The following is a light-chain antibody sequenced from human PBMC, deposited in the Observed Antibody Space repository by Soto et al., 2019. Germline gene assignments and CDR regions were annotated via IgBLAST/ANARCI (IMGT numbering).Light chain of an antibody. CDR3: QQYNSWPAIT. V-gene: IGKV3-20*01. J-gene: IGKJ5*01. Sequence: EIVLTQSPVTLSVSPGERATLSCRASQSVSSSYLAWYQQKPGQAPRLLIYGASSRATGIPDRFSGSGSGTDFTLTISRLEPEDFAVYYCQQYNSWPAITFGQGTRLEI. CDR2: GAS. CDR1: QSVSSSY.